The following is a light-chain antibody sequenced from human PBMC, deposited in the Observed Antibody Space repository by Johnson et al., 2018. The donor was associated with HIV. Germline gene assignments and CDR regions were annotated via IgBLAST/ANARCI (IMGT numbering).Light chain of an antibody. V-gene: IGLV1-51*01. J-gene: IGLJ1*01. CDR2: ENN. CDR3: GTWDSSLILYV. Sequence: QSVLTQPPSVSAAPGQRVTVSCSGRSSNIANNYVSWYQQFPGEAPKLLIYENNKRPSGIPDRFSGSKSGTSATLGITGLQTGDEADYYCGTWDSSLILYVFGTGTKFTVL. CDR1: SSNIANNY.